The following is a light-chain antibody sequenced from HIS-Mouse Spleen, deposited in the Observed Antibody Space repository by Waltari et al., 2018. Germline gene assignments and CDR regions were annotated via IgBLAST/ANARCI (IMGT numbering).Light chain of an antibody. J-gene: IGLJ2*01. CDR3: YSTDSSGNHRV. CDR2: EDS. Sequence: SYELTQPPSVSVSPGQTARITCSGDALPKKYAYWYQQKSGQGPVLVNYEDSKLPSGIPEGFSGSSSGTMATLTISGAQGEDEADYYCYSTDSSGNHRVFGGGTKLTVL. CDR1: ALPKKY. V-gene: IGLV3-10*01.